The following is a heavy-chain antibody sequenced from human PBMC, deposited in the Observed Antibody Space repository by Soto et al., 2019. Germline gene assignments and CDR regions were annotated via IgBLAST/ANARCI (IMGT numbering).Heavy chain of an antibody. V-gene: IGHV4-30-2*01. CDR2: IFHSGST. CDR3: ACDYGSGSYRFDY. D-gene: IGHD3-10*01. CDR1: GVSITSGDNS. Sequence: QLQLQESGSGLVTPSQTLSLTCAVSGVSITSGDNSWSWIRQPPGKGLGLIGYIFHSGSTYYNPPLKSRVTMSGDSSHHQFSLRLTSVTAADTAVYYCACDYGSGSYRFDYWGQGTLVTVSS. J-gene: IGHJ4*02.